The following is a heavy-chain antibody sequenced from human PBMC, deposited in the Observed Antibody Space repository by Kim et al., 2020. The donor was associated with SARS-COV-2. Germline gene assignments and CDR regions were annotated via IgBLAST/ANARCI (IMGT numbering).Heavy chain of an antibody. CDR1: GGSISAYY. Sequence: SETLSLTCAVYGGSISAYYWSWIRQPPGKGLEWIGEINHSGSTNYNPSLKSRVTISPDTSKNQFSLKLSSVTAADTAVYYCARGRGIGAGTSGVWGDFDYWGQGTMVTVSS. D-gene: IGHD2-8*01. CDR2: INHSGST. V-gene: IGHV4-34*01. CDR3: ARGRGIGAGTSGVWGDFDY. J-gene: IGHJ4*02.